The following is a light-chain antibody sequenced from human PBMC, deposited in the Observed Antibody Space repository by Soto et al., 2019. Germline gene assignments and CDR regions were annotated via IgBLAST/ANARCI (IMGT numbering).Light chain of an antibody. V-gene: IGLV2-14*01. J-gene: IGLJ1*01. Sequence: QSVLTQPASVSGSPVQSITISCVGTSSDIGDYNYVSWYQQHPGKVPKVIIFDVSNRPSGVSYRFSGTKSGNTASLIVSGLQAEDEAHYYCCSYTMSGTRIFGTGTKVTVL. CDR2: DVS. CDR1: SSDIGDYNY. CDR3: CSYTMSGTRI.